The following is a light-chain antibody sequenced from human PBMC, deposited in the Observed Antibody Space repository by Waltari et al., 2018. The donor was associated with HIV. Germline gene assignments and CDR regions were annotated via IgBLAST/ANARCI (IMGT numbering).Light chain of an antibody. CDR3: QHFYSTPYT. J-gene: IGKJ2*01. V-gene: IGKV4-1*01. Sequence: IILTQSPHLLAVATCEQATTHSMPTSRVVFSFINNNCLAWYQQKPGLPPKLIAYWASTRESGVPDRFSGSGSGTDFTLTITIVQAEDVAVYFCQHFYSTPYTFGQGTKLEIK. CDR1: SRVVFSFINNNC. CDR2: WAS.